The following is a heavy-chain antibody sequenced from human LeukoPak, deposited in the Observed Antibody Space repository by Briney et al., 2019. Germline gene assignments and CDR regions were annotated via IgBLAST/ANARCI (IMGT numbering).Heavy chain of an antibody. J-gene: IGHJ4*02. D-gene: IGHD5-18*01. Sequence: ASVKVSCKASGYTFTSYDINWVRQATGQGLEWMGWMNPNSGNTGYAQKFQGRVTITRNTSISTAYMELSSLRSEDTAVYYCARAARGYSYGTPYYFDYWGQGTLVTVSS. CDR1: GYTFTSYD. CDR2: MNPNSGNT. CDR3: ARAARGYSYGTPYYFDY. V-gene: IGHV1-8*03.